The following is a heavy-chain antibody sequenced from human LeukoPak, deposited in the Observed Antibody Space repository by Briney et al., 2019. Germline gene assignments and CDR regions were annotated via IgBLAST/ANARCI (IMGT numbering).Heavy chain of an antibody. CDR1: GGSISSYY. J-gene: IGHJ4*02. CDR3: ARSYYDSSGYYPDYFDY. CDR2: IYYSGST. V-gene: IGHV4-59*01. D-gene: IGHD3-22*01. Sequence: PSETLSLTCTASGGSISSYYWSWIRQPPGKGLEWIGYIYYSGSTNYNPSLKSRVTISVDTSKNQFSLKLSSVTAADTAVYYCARSYYDSSGYYPDYFDYWGQGTLVTVSS.